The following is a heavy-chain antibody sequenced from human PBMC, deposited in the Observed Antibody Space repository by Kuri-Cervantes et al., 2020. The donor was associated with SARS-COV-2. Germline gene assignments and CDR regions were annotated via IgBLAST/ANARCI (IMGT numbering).Heavy chain of an antibody. J-gene: IGHJ4*02. V-gene: IGHV3-64*01. CDR2: ISSNGGST. CDR1: GFTFSSYA. CDR3: ARDPTGVAGVGRFFDY. D-gene: IGHD6-19*01. Sequence: GESLKISCAASGFTFSSYAMHWVRQAPGKGLEYVSAISSNGGSTYYANSVKGRFTISRDNSKNTLYLQMGSLRAEDMAVYYCARDPTGVAGVGRFFDYWGQGTLVTVSS.